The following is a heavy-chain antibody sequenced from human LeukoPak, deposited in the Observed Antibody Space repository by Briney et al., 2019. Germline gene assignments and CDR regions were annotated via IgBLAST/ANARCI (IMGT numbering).Heavy chain of an antibody. CDR2: IDPSDSYT. CDR1: GYSFTSYW. CDR3: ASQIAAAAFDI. Sequence: GESLKISCKGSGYSFTSYWISWGRQMPGKGLEWMGRIDPSDSYTNYSPSFQGHVTISADKSISTAYLQWSSLKASDTAMYYCASQIAAAAFDIWGQGTMVTVSS. V-gene: IGHV5-10-1*01. J-gene: IGHJ3*02. D-gene: IGHD6-13*01.